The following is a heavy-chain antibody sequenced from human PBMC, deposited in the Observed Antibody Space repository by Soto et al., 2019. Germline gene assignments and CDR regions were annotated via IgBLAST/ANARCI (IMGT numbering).Heavy chain of an antibody. J-gene: IGHJ6*02. D-gene: IGHD3-22*01. Sequence: PSETLSLTCADSGRSGRSFSGYYWSWTHHPPGLWLERIVEINHSGGTNCNPSLKSRVTISVDTPKNQFSLKLSSVTAADTAVYYCARHNYDSSSYYHYYYGMDAWGQGTTVTVSS. CDR3: ARHNYDSSSYYHYYYGMDA. V-gene: IGHV4-34*01. CDR1: GRSGRSFSGYY. CDR2: INHSGGT.